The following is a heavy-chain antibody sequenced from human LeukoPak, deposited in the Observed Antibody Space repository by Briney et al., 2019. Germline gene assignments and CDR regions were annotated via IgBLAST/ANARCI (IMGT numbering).Heavy chain of an antibody. Sequence: SVKVSCKASGGTFSSYAISWVRQAPGQGLEWMGRIIPILGIANYAQKFQGRVTITADKSTSTAYMELSSLRSEDTAVCYCAREAYCSGGSCYLFDPWGQGTLVTVSS. J-gene: IGHJ5*02. CDR2: IIPILGIA. CDR1: GGTFSSYA. D-gene: IGHD2-15*01. CDR3: AREAYCSGGSCYLFDP. V-gene: IGHV1-69*04.